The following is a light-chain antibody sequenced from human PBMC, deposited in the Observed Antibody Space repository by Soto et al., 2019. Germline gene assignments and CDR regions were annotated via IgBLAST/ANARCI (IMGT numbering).Light chain of an antibody. CDR1: QTISNW. CDR2: KAS. CDR3: QHYNSYSEA. V-gene: IGKV1-5*03. J-gene: IGKJ1*01. Sequence: DIQMTQSPSTLSGSVVDRVTITCLASQTISNWLAWYQQKPGKAPKLLIYKASTLKSGVPSRFSGSGSGTEFTLTISSLQPDDFATYYCQHYNSYSEAFGQGTKVDIK.